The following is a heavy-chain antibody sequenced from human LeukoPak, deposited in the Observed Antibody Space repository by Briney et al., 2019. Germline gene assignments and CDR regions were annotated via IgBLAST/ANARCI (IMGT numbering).Heavy chain of an antibody. Sequence: ASVKVSCEASGYTFTGYYMHWVRQAPGQGLEWMGWINPNSGGTNYAQKFQGRVTMTRDTSISTAYMELSRLRSDDTAVYYCATPSYDFWSGYYNPGLSYWGQGTLVTVSS. CDR1: GYTFTGYY. CDR3: ATPSYDFWSGYYNPGLSY. J-gene: IGHJ4*02. D-gene: IGHD3-3*01. CDR2: INPNSGGT. V-gene: IGHV1-2*02.